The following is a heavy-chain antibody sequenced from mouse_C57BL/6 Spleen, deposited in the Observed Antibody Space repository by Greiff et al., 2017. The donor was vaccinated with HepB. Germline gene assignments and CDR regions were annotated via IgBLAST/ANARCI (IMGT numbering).Heavy chain of an antibody. CDR2: IYPGDGDT. J-gene: IGHJ2*01. CDR1: GYAFSSYW. CDR3: AREPLYYYGSRYFDY. Sequence: VQLVESGAELVKPGASVKISCKASGYAFSSYWMNWVKQRPGKGLEWIGQIYPGDGDTNYNGKFKGKATLTADKSSSTAYMQLSSLTSEDSAVYFCAREPLYYYGSRYFDYWGQGTTLTVSS. D-gene: IGHD1-1*01. V-gene: IGHV1-80*01.